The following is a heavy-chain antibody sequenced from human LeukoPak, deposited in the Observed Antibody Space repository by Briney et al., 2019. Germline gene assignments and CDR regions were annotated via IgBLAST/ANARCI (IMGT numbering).Heavy chain of an antibody. V-gene: IGHV4-38-2*02. CDR2: MYHSGST. J-gene: IGHJ6*02. CDR3: ARAHPNSPYSSGSRLLGMDV. CDR1: GYSISSGYY. Sequence: PSETLSLTCTVSGYSISSGYYWGWIRQPPGKGLEWIGSMYHSGSTYYNPSLKSRVTISVDTSKNQFSLKLSSVTAGDTAVYYCARAHPNSPYSSGSRLLGMDVWGQGTTVTVSS. D-gene: IGHD3-10*01.